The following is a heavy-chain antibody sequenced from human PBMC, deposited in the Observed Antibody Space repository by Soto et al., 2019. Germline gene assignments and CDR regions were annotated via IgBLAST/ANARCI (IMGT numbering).Heavy chain of an antibody. CDR2: IHWKNGAT. Sequence: GRSLRLSCVPSAFSSHHHAIHWDRQGPGKGLEWVSDIHWKNGATGYADYVKGRFTMLKDNVKNSVYLQKNSLRTDDTALYYCTEDIRPGGADVWGQGTTVTVSS. CDR3: TEDIRPGGADV. V-gene: IGHV3-9*02. J-gene: IGHJ6*02. CDR1: AFSSHHHA. D-gene: IGHD3-16*01.